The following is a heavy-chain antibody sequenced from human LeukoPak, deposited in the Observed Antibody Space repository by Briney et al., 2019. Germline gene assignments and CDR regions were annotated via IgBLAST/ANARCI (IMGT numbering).Heavy chain of an antibody. CDR3: ARIVPVGQSGYFQH. Sequence: PSETLSLTCTVSGGSISSYYWSWIRQPPGKGLEWIGYIYYSGSTNYNPSLKSRATISVDTSKNQFSLKLSSVTAADTAVYYCARIVPVGQSGYFQHWGQGTLVTVSS. V-gene: IGHV4-59*01. J-gene: IGHJ1*01. CDR2: IYYSGST. D-gene: IGHD2-2*01. CDR1: GGSISSYY.